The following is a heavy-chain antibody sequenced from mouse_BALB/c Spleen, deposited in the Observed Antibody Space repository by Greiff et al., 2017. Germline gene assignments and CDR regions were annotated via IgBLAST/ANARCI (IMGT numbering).Heavy chain of an antibody. CDR3: ARGGITTETHAMDY. J-gene: IGHJ4*01. CDR1: GFTFSSYA. CDR2: ISSGGSYT. V-gene: IGHV5-9-3*01. D-gene: IGHD2-4*01. Sequence: DVKLVESGGGLVKPGGSLKLSCAASGFTFSSYAMSWVRQTPEKRLEWVATISSGGSYTYYPDSVKGRFTISRDNAKNTLYLQMSSLRSEDTAMYYCARGGITTETHAMDYWGQGTSVTVSS.